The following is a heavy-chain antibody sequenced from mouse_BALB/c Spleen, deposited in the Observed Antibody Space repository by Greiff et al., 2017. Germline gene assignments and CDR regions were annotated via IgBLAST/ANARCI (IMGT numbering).Heavy chain of an antibody. V-gene: IGHV5-17*02. D-gene: IGHD2-1*01. Sequence: EVMLVESGGGLVQPGGSRKLSCAASGFTFSSFGMHWVRQAPEKGLEWVAYISSGSSTIYYADTVKGRFTISRDNPKNTLFLQMTSLRSEDTAMYYCARRGLYGNYPYYFDYWGQGTTLTVSS. CDR3: ARRGLYGNYPYYFDY. J-gene: IGHJ2*01. CDR1: GFTFSSFG. CDR2: ISSGSSTI.